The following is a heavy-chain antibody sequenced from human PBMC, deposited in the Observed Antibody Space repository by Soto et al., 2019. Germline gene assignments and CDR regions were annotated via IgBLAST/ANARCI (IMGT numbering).Heavy chain of an antibody. D-gene: IGHD1-26*01. J-gene: IGHJ5*02. Sequence: QVQLVESGGGVVQPGMSMRLSCAASGFTFSSYGMHWVRQAPGKGLEWVAVISYDGSNKYYADSVKGRFTISRDNSKNTLYLQMNSLRADDTAVYYCANAFSGSYELSWFDPWGQGALVVVSS. CDR3: ANAFSGSYELSWFDP. CDR2: ISYDGSNK. CDR1: GFTFSSYG. V-gene: IGHV3-30*18.